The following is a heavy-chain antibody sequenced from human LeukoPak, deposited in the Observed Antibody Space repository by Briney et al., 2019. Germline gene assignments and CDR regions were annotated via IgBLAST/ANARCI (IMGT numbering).Heavy chain of an antibody. CDR3: ARETIIFLYSRKPAYDMDV. Sequence: ASVKVSCKASGYTFTGYYMHWVRQAPGQGLEWMGWINPNSGGTNYAQKFQGRVTMTRDTSISTAYMELSRLRSDDTAVYYCARETIIFLYSRKPAYDMDVWGQGTTVTVSS. CDR2: INPNSGGT. D-gene: IGHD2-8*01. V-gene: IGHV1-2*02. J-gene: IGHJ6*02. CDR1: GYTFTGYY.